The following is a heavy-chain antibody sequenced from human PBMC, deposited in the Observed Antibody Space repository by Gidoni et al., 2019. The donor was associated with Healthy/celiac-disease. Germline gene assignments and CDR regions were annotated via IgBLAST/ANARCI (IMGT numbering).Heavy chain of an antibody. D-gene: IGHD3-10*01. CDR3: ARGEYGSGSYFHYNWFDP. CDR2: IYYSGST. Sequence: QVQLQESGPGLVKPSQTLSLTCTVPGGAIRSGDYYWSWLRQPPGKGLEWIGYIYYSGSTYYNPSLKSRVTISVDTSKNQFSLKLSSVTAADTAVYYCARGEYGSGSYFHYNWFDPWGQGTLVTVSS. J-gene: IGHJ5*02. V-gene: IGHV4-30-4*01. CDR1: GGAIRSGDYY.